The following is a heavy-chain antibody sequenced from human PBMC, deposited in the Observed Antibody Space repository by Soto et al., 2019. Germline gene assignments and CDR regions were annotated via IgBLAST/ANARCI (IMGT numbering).Heavy chain of an antibody. CDR2: ISSSSSYI. CDR1: GFTFSSYS. J-gene: IGHJ6*02. CDR3: TRDFLPTTITGTKAREYYHYYGMDV. Sequence: PGGSLRLSCAASGFTFSSYSMNWVRQAPGKGLEWVSSISSSSSYIYYADSVKGRFTISRDNAKNSLYLQMSSLRAEDTAVYYCTRDFLPTTITGTKAREYYHYYGMDVWGQGATVTVSS. V-gene: IGHV3-21*01. D-gene: IGHD1-7*01.